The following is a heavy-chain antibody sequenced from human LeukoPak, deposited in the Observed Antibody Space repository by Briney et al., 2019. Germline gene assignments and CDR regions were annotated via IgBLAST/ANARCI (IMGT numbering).Heavy chain of an antibody. CDR2: IYSGGST. CDR3: AGVSSGWAHWYFDL. D-gene: IGHD6-19*01. CDR1: GFTVSSNY. J-gene: IGHJ2*01. V-gene: IGHV3-53*01. Sequence: GGSLRLSCAASGFTVSSNYMSWVRQAPGKGLEWVSVIYSGGSTYYADSVRGRFTISRDNSKNTLYLQMNSLRAEDTAVYYCAGVSSGWAHWYFDLWGRGTLVTVSS.